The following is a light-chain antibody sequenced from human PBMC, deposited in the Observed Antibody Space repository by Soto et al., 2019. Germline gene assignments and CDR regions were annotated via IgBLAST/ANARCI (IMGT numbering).Light chain of an antibody. V-gene: IGKV3-15*01. CDR1: QSVASN. J-gene: IGKJ4*01. CDR3: QQYHAWPPLT. Sequence: EIMMTRSPPTLSGSLGERVTLSCRASQSVASNLAWYQQKPGQAPRLLIYGASSRATGVPARFSGSGSETEFTLTISSLQSEDFALYYCQQYHAWPPLTFGGGTTVEIK. CDR2: GAS.